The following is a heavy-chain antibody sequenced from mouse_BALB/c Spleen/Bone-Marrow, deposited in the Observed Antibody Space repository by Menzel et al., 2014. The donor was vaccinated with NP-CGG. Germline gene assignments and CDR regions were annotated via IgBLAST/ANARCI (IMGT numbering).Heavy chain of an antibody. Sequence: VQLQQSGPGLVAPSQSLSITCTVSGFSLTSYGLHWVRQPPGKGLEWLGVIWAGGSTNYNSALMSRLSISKDNSKSQVFLKMNSLQTDDTAMYYCARAQLGCFAYWGQGTLVTVSA. CDR2: IWAGGST. J-gene: IGHJ3*01. CDR3: ARAQLGCFAY. D-gene: IGHD4-1*02. V-gene: IGHV2-9*02. CDR1: GFSLTSYG.